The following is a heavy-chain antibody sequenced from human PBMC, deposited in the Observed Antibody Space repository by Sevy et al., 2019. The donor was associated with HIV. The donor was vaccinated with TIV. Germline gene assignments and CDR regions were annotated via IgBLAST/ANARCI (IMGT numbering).Heavy chain of an antibody. CDR3: AKGLGMVQGALLSDDV. D-gene: IGHD3-10*01. V-gene: IGHV3-30*02. CDR2: IRYDGSTK. J-gene: IGHJ3*01. CDR1: GFTYSSYG. Sequence: GGSLRLSCAASGFTYSSYGMHWVRQAPGKGLEWVAVIRYDGSTKYYVESVKGRFTISRDNSKNTLYLQMNSLRPEDTAVYYCAKGLGMVQGALLSDDVWGQGTMVTVSS.